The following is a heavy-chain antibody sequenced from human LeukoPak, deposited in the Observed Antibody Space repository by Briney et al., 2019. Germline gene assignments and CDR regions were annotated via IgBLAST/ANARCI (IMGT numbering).Heavy chain of an antibody. CDR3: ARDKISAGSWYHYYYMDV. CDR1: GYSISSGYY. CDR2: IYHSGST. J-gene: IGHJ6*03. D-gene: IGHD6-13*01. V-gene: IGHV4-38-2*02. Sequence: SETLSLTCTVSGYSISSGYYWGWIRQPPGKGLEWIGSIYHSGSTYYNPSLKSRVTISVDTSKNQFSLKLSSVTAADTAVYYCARDKISAGSWYHYYYMDVWGKGTTVTVSS.